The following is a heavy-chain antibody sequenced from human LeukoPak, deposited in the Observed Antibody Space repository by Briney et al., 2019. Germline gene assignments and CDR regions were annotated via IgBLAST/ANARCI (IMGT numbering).Heavy chain of an antibody. V-gene: IGHV3-9*03. CDR3: AKDRYYDSSGYYSH. J-gene: IGHJ4*02. Sequence: GGSLRLSCAASGFTFDDYAMHWVRQAPGKGLEWVSGISWNSGSIGYADSVKGRFTISRDNAKNSLYLQMDSLRAEDMALYYCAKDRYYDSSGYYSHWGQGTLVTVSS. CDR2: ISWNSGSI. CDR1: GFTFDDYA. D-gene: IGHD3-22*01.